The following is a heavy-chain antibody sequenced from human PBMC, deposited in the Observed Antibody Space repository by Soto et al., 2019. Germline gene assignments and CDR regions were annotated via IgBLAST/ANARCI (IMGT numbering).Heavy chain of an antibody. CDR1: GASFGEDS. D-gene: IGHD2-2*01. Sequence: SVTRCLRCAGYGASFGEDSGTGSGRPRGKGLEWIGEINHSGSTYYNPSLKSRVTISVDTSKNQFSLKLTSVTAADTAVYYCERLAGYCSTNGCHGDYAMDVWGQGTTVS. J-gene: IGHJ6*02. CDR2: INHSGST. V-gene: IGHV4-34*01. CDR3: ERLAGYCSTNGCHGDYAMDV.